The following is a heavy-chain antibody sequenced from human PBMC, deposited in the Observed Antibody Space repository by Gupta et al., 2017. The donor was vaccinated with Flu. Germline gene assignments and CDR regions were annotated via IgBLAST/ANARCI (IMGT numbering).Heavy chain of an antibody. CDR3: ARRPGSTAWFDY. V-gene: IGHV5-51*01. J-gene: IGHJ4*02. CDR2: IFPGDSDT. D-gene: IGHD6-19*01. Sequence: EVQLVQSGAEVKKPGEPLKISCEASGYSFTTSWIGWVRQMPGKGLEWMGIIFPGDSDTTYSPSFQGQVTISADRSLTTAYLQWSSLKASDTAIYYCARRPGSTAWFDYWGQGTVVTVSS. CDR1: GYSFTTSW.